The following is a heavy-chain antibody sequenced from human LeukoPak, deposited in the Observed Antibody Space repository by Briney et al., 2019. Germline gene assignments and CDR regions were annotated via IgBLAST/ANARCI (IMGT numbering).Heavy chain of an antibody. CDR1: GGTFSSYA. J-gene: IGHJ6*03. V-gene: IGHV1-69*05. D-gene: IGHD5-12*01. Sequence: SVKVSRQATGGTFSSYAISWQRQPPAQGLEWMGGIIQTFGTANYAQKFKGRVTINTDESTSTAYMELSSLRSEDTAVYYCAREGEGYSGYGVEYYYYYWDVWGKGTTVTVSS. CDR3: AREGEGYSGYGVEYYYYYWDV. CDR2: IIQTFGTA.